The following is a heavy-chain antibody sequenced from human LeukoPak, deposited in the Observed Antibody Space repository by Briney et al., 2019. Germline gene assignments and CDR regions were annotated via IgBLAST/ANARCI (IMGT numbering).Heavy chain of an antibody. Sequence: SETLSLTCTVSGGSISSSRYYWGWIRQPPGKGLEWIGNIYYSGSTYYNPSLRSRVTISLDTSKNQFSLKLSSVTAADTAVYYCARRDIAARLNWFDPWGQGTLVTVSS. CDR1: GGSISSSRYY. V-gene: IGHV4-39*01. J-gene: IGHJ5*02. CDR2: IYYSGST. CDR3: ARRDIAARLNWFDP. D-gene: IGHD6-6*01.